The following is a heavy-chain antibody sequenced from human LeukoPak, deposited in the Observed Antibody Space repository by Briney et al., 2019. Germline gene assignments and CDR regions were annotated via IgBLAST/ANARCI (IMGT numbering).Heavy chain of an antibody. D-gene: IGHD6-19*01. Sequence: GGSLTLSCAASGFTFSSYAMSWVRQAPGKGLEWVSDITGSGGSTHYADSVKGRFTISRDNSKNTLYLQMNSLRAEDTAVYYCAKWAVSGRRFDYWGQGTLVTVSS. J-gene: IGHJ4*02. CDR3: AKWAVSGRRFDY. CDR1: GFTFSSYA. V-gene: IGHV3-23*01. CDR2: ITGSGGST.